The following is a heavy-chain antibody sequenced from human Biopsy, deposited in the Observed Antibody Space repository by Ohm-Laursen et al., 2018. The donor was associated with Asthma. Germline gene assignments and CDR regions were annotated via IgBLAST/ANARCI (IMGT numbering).Heavy chain of an antibody. CDR1: GYTFINYA. CDR3: ARTYYDFLTGQVNDAFDI. Sequence: GASVKVSCKASGYTFINYAIHWVRQAPGQRLEWMGWINAGNGNTKYSQKFQGRVTITRDTSASTAYLDLSSLRSEDTAVYYCARTYYDFLTGQVNDAFDIWGRGTMVTVSS. V-gene: IGHV1-3*01. J-gene: IGHJ3*02. D-gene: IGHD3-9*01. CDR2: INAGNGNT.